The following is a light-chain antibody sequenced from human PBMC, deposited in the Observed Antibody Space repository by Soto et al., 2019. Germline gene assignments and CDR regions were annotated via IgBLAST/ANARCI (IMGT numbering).Light chain of an antibody. CDR3: QQYYGSPPT. Sequence: DIVMTQSPDSLTVSLGERATINCKSSKSLLYRSNNKNYVGWYQQNPGQPPQLLISEASTRESGVPDRISGSWSGKYFTLTISSLQAEDVAVYYCQQYYGSPPTFGGGTKVEIK. CDR2: EAS. J-gene: IGKJ4*01. V-gene: IGKV4-1*01. CDR1: KSLLYRSNNKNY.